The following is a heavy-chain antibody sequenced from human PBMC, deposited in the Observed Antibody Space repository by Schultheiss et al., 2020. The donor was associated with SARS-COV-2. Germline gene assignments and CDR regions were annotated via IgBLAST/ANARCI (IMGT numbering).Heavy chain of an antibody. J-gene: IGHJ3*02. V-gene: IGHV3-66*02. CDR2: IYSGGST. CDR1: GFTVSSNY. Sequence: GGSLRLSCAASGFTVSSNYMSWVRQAPGKGLEWVSVIYSGGSTYYADSVKGRFTISRDNSKNTLYLQMNSLRAEDTAVYYCAAAGVPAAALAFDIWGQGKMVTVSS. D-gene: IGHD2-2*01. CDR3: AAAGVPAAALAFDI.